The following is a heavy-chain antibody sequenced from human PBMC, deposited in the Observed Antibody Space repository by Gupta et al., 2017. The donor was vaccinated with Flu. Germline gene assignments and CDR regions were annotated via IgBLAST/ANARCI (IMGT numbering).Heavy chain of an antibody. J-gene: IGHJ4*02. D-gene: IGHD3-16*01. CDR1: GYSFTSFA. CDR2: INTNTGNP. Sequence: ASGYSFTSFAMNWVRQAPGQGLEWMGWINTNTGNPTYAQGFTGRFAFSLDTSVNTAYLQISGPKVEDAAVDYGWREGGDRNWGQGTLVTVSS. CDR3: WREGGDRN. V-gene: IGHV7-4-1*02.